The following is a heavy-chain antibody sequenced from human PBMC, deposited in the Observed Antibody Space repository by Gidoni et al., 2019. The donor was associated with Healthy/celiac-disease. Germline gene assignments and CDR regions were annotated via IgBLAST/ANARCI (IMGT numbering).Heavy chain of an antibody. V-gene: IGHV1-46*01. CDR3: AREDQTWYYFDY. CDR2: INPSGGST. Sequence: QVQLVQSGAEVKKPGASVKVSCKASGSTFTSYYMYWVRQAPGHGLEWMGIINPSGGSTSDEQKFQGRVTMTRDTSTSTVYMELSSLRSEDTAVDYCAREDQTWYYFDYWGQGTLVTVSS. J-gene: IGHJ4*02. D-gene: IGHD2-8*02. CDR1: GSTFTSYY.